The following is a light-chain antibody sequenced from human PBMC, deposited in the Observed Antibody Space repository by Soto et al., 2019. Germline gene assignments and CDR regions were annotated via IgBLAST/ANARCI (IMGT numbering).Light chain of an antibody. Sequence: QLVLTQPASVSGSPGQSITISCTGTSSDVGGYNSVSWYQQHPGKAPKLLIYEVSNRPSGFSNRFSVSKSGNTASLTISGLQAEDEADYYCSSYAGSSTLVFGTGTKLTVL. J-gene: IGLJ1*01. V-gene: IGLV2-14*01. CDR2: EVS. CDR3: SSYAGSSTLV. CDR1: SSDVGGYNS.